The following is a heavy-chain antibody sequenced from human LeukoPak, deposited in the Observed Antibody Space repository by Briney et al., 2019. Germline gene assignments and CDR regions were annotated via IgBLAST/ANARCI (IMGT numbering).Heavy chain of an antibody. CDR3: ARHNRGYSYGQH. CDR1: GLTFSDYW. V-gene: IGHV3-7*01. Sequence: GGSLRLSCAASGLTFSDYWMSWVRQAPGKGLEWVANIKQDGSEKYYVDSVKGRFTISRDNAKNSLYLQMNSLRAEDTAVYYCARHNRGYSYGQHWGQGTLVTVSS. CDR2: IKQDGSEK. D-gene: IGHD5-18*01. J-gene: IGHJ4*02.